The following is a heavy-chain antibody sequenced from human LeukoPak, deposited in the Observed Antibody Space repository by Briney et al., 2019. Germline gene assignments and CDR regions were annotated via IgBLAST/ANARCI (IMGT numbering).Heavy chain of an antibody. CDR3: AREPRLSYCGGDCFKDY. CDR2: ISSSSRTI. J-gene: IGHJ4*02. Sequence: GGSLRLSCAASGFTFSSYSMNWVRQAPGKGLEWVSYISSSSRTIYYADSVKGRFTISRDNAKNSLYLQMNSLRAEDTAVYYCAREPRLSYCGGDCFKDYWGQGTLVTVSS. D-gene: IGHD2-21*01. CDR1: GFTFSSYS. V-gene: IGHV3-48*01.